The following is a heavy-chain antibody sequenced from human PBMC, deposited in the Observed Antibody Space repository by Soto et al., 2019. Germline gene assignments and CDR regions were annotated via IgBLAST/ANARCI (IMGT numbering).Heavy chain of an antibody. V-gene: IGHV1-46*03. CDR2: INPSGGST. Sequence: QVQLVQSGTEVKKPGASLKISCKAAGYTFTRYYMHWVRQAPGQGLEWMGIINPSGGSTSYAQKFQCRVLMTRGTSTSTFYMELSNLRSDGTAVYYCVRDPELRGTVFGVVILWEYNWVDTWGQGTLGTVSS. CDR3: VRDPELRGTVFGVVILWEYNWVDT. CDR1: GYTFTRYY. D-gene: IGHD3-3*01. J-gene: IGHJ5*02.